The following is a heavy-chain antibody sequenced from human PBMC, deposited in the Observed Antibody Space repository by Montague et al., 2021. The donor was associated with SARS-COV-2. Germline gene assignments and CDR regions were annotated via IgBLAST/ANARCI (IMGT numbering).Heavy chain of an antibody. CDR2: IYYSGTN. J-gene: IGHJ4*02. Sequence: SETLSLTCTVSGASIGRSTYYWGWIRQPPGKDLEWVGTIYYSGTNHYNPSLNSRVTISLDTSINQFSLRLTSVTTSDTAVYYCARGRVTRAGFDYWGQGIRVLVSS. CDR1: GASIGRSTYY. CDR3: ARGRVTRAGFDY. D-gene: IGHD2-21*02. V-gene: IGHV4-39*07.